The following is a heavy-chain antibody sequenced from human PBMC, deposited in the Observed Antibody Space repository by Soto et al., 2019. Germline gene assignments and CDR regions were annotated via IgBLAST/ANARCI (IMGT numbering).Heavy chain of an antibody. V-gene: IGHV4-31*03. J-gene: IGHJ4*02. Sequence: QVQLQESGPGLVKPSQTLSLTCTVSGGSISSGGYYWSWIRQHPGKGLEWIGYIYYSGSTYYNPSLKSRVTISVDTSKNQFSLKLSSVTAADTAVYYCARGRDCGGDCYPPFDYWGQGTLVTVSS. D-gene: IGHD2-21*02. CDR3: ARGRDCGGDCYPPFDY. CDR1: GGSISSGGYY. CDR2: IYYSGST.